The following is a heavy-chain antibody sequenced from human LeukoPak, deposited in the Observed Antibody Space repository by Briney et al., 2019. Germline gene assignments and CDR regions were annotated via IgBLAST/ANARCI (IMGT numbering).Heavy chain of an antibody. CDR3: ARHADYGGYLDY. D-gene: IGHD4-23*01. V-gene: IGHV4-61*08. CDR1: GGSISSGGYY. J-gene: IGHJ4*02. Sequence: SQTLSLTCTVSGGSISSGGYYWSWIRQHPGKGLEWIGYIYYSGSTNYNPSLKSRVTVSVDTSKSQFSLRLTSVTAADTAVYYCARHADYGGYLDYWGQGTLVTVSS. CDR2: IYYSGST.